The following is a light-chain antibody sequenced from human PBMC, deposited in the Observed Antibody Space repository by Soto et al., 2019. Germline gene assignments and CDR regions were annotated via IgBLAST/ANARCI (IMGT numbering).Light chain of an antibody. V-gene: IGKV3-15*01. CDR1: QSVSGN. Sequence: EIVMTQSPATLSVSPGERATLSCRASQSVSGNLAWYQQKPGQAPRLLIYDTSTRATGIPARFSGGGSGTEFALTISSLQSEDFAVYYCQQYSTLPHTFGQGTKLEVK. CDR2: DTS. CDR3: QQYSTLPHT. J-gene: IGKJ2*01.